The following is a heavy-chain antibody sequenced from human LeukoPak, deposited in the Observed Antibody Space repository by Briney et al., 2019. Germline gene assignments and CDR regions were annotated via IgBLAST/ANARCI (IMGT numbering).Heavy chain of an antibody. Sequence: SETLSLTCTVSGGSISSYYWSWIRQPPGKGLEWIGYIYYSGSTNYNPSLKSRVTISVDTSKNQFSLKLSSVTAADTAVYYCARHGRYLTVAAGGPFDYWGQGTLVTVSS. CDR3: ARHGRYLTVAAGGPFDY. CDR1: GGSISSYY. J-gene: IGHJ4*02. V-gene: IGHV4-59*08. D-gene: IGHD6-13*01. CDR2: IYYSGST.